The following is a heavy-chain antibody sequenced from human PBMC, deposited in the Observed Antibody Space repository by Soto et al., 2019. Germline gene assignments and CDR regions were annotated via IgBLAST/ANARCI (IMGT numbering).Heavy chain of an antibody. V-gene: IGHV1-46*01. J-gene: IGHJ4*02. CDR1: GYTFTNYY. CDR3: AISTADFDY. D-gene: IGHD3-9*01. CDR2: INPNGGTT. Sequence: QVQLVQSGAEVKKPGASVKVSCKASGYTFTNYYMHWLRQAPGQGLEWMGIINPNGGTTTYAQKFQGRVTMTRDTSRSTVYMELSSLKSEDTAVFYCAISTADFDYWGQGTLVTVSS.